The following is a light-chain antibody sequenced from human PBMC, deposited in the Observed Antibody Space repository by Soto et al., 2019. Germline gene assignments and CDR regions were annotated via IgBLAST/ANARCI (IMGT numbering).Light chain of an antibody. CDR3: LQLTNFRFP. J-gene: IGKJ2*01. CDR2: GAS. Sequence: IQLTQSPASLSSSVGDRVTITCRASQGINKFLAWYQQRPGKAPQLLVYGASTLQSEVPSRFSGSGSGTDFTLTLRSLQPEDFATYSCLQLTNFRFPFGQGTKLDIK. CDR1: QGINKF. V-gene: IGKV1-9*01.